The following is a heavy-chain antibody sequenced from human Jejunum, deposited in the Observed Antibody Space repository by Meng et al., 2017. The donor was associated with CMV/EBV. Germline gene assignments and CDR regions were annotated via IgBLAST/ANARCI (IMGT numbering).Heavy chain of an antibody. CDR3: ARVLFGANVFDI. V-gene: IGHV4-59*01. Sequence: TCTVSGGSISNDYWSWIRQPPGKGLEWIGYIFYSGTYNPSLKSRVTISVDTAKNQVSLKLSSVSAADTAVYYCARVLFGANVFDIWGQGTMVTVSS. D-gene: IGHD3-16*01. CDR2: IFYSGT. J-gene: IGHJ3*02. CDR1: GGSISNDY.